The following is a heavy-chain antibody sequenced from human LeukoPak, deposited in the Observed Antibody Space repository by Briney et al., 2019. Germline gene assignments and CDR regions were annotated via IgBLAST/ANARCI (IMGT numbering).Heavy chain of an antibody. CDR3: ARDKGAAGSDY. D-gene: IGHD6-13*01. CDR2: IYPNTGDT. V-gene: IGHV1-2*02. Sequence: ASVKVSCKASGYTFTGYYIHRVRQAPGQGLEWMGWIYPNTGDTNYAQKFQGRVTMTRDTSMSTAYMELSSLRSDDTAVYYCARDKGAAGSDYWGQGTLVTVSS. J-gene: IGHJ4*02. CDR1: GYTFTGYY.